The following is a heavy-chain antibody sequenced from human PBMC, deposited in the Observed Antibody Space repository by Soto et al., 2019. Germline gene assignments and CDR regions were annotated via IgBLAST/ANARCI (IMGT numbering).Heavy chain of an antibody. CDR2: IRGKAYGGTT. CDR3: SRVGWGYDYHYFDY. Sequence: GGSLRLCCTASGFTFGAYAMSWFRQAPWKGLEWVGFIRGKAYGGTTEYAASVRGRFTISSDDSKSIAYLQMNSLKTEDTAVYYCSRVGWGYDYHYFDYWGQGTLVTVSS. D-gene: IGHD5-12*01. J-gene: IGHJ4*02. V-gene: IGHV3-49*03. CDR1: GFTFGAYA.